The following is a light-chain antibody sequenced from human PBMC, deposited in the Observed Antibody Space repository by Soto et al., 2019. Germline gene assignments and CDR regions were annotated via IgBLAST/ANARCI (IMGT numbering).Light chain of an antibody. Sequence: DIQITQSPFSLSASVGDRVTISRRESQSISSYLNWYQQKPGKAPKFMIYAASSLQSGVPSRFSGSGSETDFTLTISSLQPEDFATYYCQQSYSTPRTFGQGTKVDIK. J-gene: IGKJ1*01. CDR1: QSISSY. CDR2: AAS. CDR3: QQSYSTPRT. V-gene: IGKV1-39*01.